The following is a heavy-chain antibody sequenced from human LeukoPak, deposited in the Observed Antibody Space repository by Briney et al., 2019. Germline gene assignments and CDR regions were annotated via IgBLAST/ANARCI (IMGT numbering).Heavy chain of an antibody. CDR2: IYYSGST. J-gene: IGHJ4*02. D-gene: IGHD7-27*01. Sequence: SETLSLTGTVSGGSISSYYWSWIRQPPGKGLEWIGYIYYSGSTNYNPSLKSRVTISVDTSKNQFSLKLSSVTAADTAVYYCARGWGYFDYWGQGALVTVSS. CDR3: ARGWGYFDY. CDR1: GGSISSYY. V-gene: IGHV4-59*01.